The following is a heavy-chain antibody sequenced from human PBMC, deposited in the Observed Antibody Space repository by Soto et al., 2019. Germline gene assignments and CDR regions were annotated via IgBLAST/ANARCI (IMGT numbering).Heavy chain of an antibody. J-gene: IGHJ4*02. CDR1: GFTYSSYW. CDR2: IKQDGSEK. V-gene: IGHV3-7*01. D-gene: IGHD1-26*01. Sequence: EVQLVESGGGLVQPGGSLRLSCAASGFTYSSYWMNWVRQAPGKGLVWVANIKQDGSEKYYVDSVKGRFTISRDNAKNSLYLQMNSLRAEDTAVYYCARESIYFMGFHFDYWGQGTLVTVAS. CDR3: ARESIYFMGFHFDY.